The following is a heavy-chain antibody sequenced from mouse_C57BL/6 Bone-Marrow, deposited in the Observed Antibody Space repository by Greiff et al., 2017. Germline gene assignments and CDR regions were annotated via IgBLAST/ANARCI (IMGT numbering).Heavy chain of an antibody. D-gene: IGHD1-1*01. Sequence: EVKLQESGAELVKPGASVKLSCTASGFNIKDYYMHWVKQRTEQGLEWIGRIDPEDGETKYAPKFQGKATITADTTSTTAYLQLSSLTSEVSAVYYCSRSVITTVVVPYYAMDYWGPVTSVTVSS. CDR1: GFNIKDYY. CDR2: IDPEDGET. J-gene: IGHJ4*01. V-gene: IGHV14-2*01. CDR3: SRSVITTVVVPYYAMDY.